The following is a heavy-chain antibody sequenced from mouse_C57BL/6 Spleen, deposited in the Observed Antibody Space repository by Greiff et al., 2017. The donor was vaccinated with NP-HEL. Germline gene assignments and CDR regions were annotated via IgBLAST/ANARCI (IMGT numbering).Heavy chain of an antibody. CDR2: ISDGGSYT. CDR1: GFTFSSYA. CDR3: ARDPPSSGLAY. V-gene: IGHV5-4*01. Sequence: DVHLVESGGGLVKPGGSLKLSCAASGFTFSSYAMSWVRQTPEKRLEWVATISDGGSYTYYPYNVQGRFPISRDHAKNNLYLQMIHLKSEDTAMYYCARDPPSSGLAYWGQGTLVTVSA. J-gene: IGHJ3*01.